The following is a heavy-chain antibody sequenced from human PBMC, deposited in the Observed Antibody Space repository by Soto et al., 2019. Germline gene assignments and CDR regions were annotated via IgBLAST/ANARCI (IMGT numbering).Heavy chain of an antibody. D-gene: IGHD3-10*01. V-gene: IGHV3-33*01. CDR2: IWYDGSNK. Sequence: QVQLVESGGGVVQPGRSLRLSCAASGFTFSSYGMHWVRQAPGKGLEWVAVIWYDGSNKYYADSVKGRFTISRDNSKNTLYLQMNSLRAEDTAMYYCARALNAGITMVRGARGYYYMDVWGKGTTVTVSS. CDR1: GFTFSSYG. J-gene: IGHJ6*03. CDR3: ARALNAGITMVRGARGYYYMDV.